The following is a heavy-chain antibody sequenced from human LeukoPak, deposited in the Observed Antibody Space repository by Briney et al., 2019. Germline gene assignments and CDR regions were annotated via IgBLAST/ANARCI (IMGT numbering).Heavy chain of an antibody. CDR1: GFTSSDYW. J-gene: IGHJ4*02. V-gene: IGHV3-7*01. CDR2: IKQDGSEK. Sequence: GGSLRLSCAASGFTSSDYWMHWVRQAPGKGLEWVANIKQDGSEKYYVDSVKGRFTISRDLSKSTLYLQMDSLTGEDTAVYYCAKEKAHAHPVDYWGQGTLVTVSS. CDR3: AKEKAHAHPVDY.